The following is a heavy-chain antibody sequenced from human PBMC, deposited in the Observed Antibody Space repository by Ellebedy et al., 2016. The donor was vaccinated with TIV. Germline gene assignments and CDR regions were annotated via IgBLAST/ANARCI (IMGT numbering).Heavy chain of an antibody. CDR1: GFTFSPYA. CDR2: IVGSGA. J-gene: IGHJ4*02. Sequence: GESLKISCAASGFTFSPYAMAWVRQAPGKGLEWVSGIVGSGAEKYADSVKGRFTNSRDNSKRTVDLQMRSVRAEDTAVYFCAKDRTSGDGYWVFDDWGQGTLVTVSS. CDR3: AKDRTSGDGYWVFDD. D-gene: IGHD2-21*02. V-gene: IGHV3-23*01.